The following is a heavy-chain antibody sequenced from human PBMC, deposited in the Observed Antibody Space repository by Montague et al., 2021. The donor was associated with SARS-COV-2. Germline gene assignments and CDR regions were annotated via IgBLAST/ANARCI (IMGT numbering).Heavy chain of an antibody. D-gene: IGHD3-22*01. CDR2: INDYGPET. CDR3: VRAYREGSGYYVGY. CDR1: GFTFNKYW. Sequence: SLRLSCAASGFTFNKYWMHWARQGPGQGLVWVARINDYGPETTYADSVKGRFTISRDNAKNTLYLHMYRLKPEESAVYYCVRAYREGSGYYVGYWGQGAMVTVSP. V-gene: IGHV3-74*03. J-gene: IGHJ4*02.